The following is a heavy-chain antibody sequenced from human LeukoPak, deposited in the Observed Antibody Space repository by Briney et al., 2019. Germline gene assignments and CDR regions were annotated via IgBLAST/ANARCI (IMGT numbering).Heavy chain of an antibody. J-gene: IGHJ4*02. V-gene: IGHV4-4*07. CDR3: ARTDYYDSREYFDY. CDR2: IYTSGST. CDR1: GGSISSYY. Sequence: PSETLSLTCPVSGGSISSYYWSWIRQPAGKGLEWIGRIYTSGSTNYNPSLKSRVTMSVDTSKNQFSLKLSSVTAADTAVYYCARTDYYDSREYFDYWGQGTLVTVSS. D-gene: IGHD3-22*01.